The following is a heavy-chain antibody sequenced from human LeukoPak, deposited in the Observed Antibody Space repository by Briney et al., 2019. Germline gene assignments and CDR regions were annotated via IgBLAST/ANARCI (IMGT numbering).Heavy chain of an antibody. V-gene: IGHV1-46*01. CDR2: INPNGGST. CDR3: ARGLGSGSYYGY. Sequence: ASVKVSCKASGYTFTTYYMHWARQAPGQGLEWMGIINPNGGSTSYAQKFQGRVTMTRDTSTSTVYMELSSLRSEDTAVYYCARGLGSGSYYGYWGQGTLVTVSS. J-gene: IGHJ4*02. CDR1: GYTFTTYY. D-gene: IGHD1-26*01.